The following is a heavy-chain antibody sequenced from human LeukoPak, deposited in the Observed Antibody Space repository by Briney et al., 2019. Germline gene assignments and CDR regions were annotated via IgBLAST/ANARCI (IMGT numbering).Heavy chain of an antibody. D-gene: IGHD3-9*01. CDR1: GFTFSSYW. CDR3: ARVGGYDILTGYYPEYYFDY. J-gene: IGHJ4*02. V-gene: IGHV3-7*03. Sequence: GGSLRLSCAASGFTFSSYWMNWARQAPGKGLEWVASINHNGNVNYYVDSVKGRFTISRDNAKNSLYLQMSNLRAEDTAVYYCARVGGYDILTGYYPEYYFDYWGQGTLVTVSS. CDR2: INHNGNVN.